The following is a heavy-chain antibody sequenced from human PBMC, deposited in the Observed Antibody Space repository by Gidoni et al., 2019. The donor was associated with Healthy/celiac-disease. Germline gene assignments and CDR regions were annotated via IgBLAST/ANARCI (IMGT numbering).Heavy chain of an antibody. J-gene: IGHJ4*02. CDR3: ARGSWGDFDY. Sequence: QVQLVQSGAEVKKPGASVKVSCKAPGYTLPSYAIHWVRQDPGQRLEWMGWIKADNGNTKYSQMFPGRVTITRATAASTAYMDLSSLRSEDTAVYYCARGSWGDFDYWGQGTLVTVSS. V-gene: IGHV1-3*01. CDR2: IKADNGNT. CDR1: GYTLPSYA. D-gene: IGHD3-16*01.